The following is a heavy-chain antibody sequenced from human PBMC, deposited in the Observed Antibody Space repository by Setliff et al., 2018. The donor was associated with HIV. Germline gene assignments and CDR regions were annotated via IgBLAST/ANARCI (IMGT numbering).Heavy chain of an antibody. J-gene: IGHJ5*02. D-gene: IGHD4-17*01. CDR2: IKQDGSER. V-gene: IGHV3-7*03. Sequence: GGSLRLSCAVSGFTFSDYYMDWVRQAPGKGLGWVANIKQDGSERHYVDSVKGRFTISRDNAKNSLYLQMNSLRGEDTAVYYCGRGQTTVTTWGQGTLVTVSS. CDR1: GFTFSDYY. CDR3: GRGQTTVTT.